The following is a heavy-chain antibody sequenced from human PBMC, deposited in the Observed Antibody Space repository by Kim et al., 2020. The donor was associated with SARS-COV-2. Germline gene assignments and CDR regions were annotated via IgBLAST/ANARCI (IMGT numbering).Heavy chain of an antibody. CDR3: TRHSSNSANYYGSGSYPGSNDY. V-gene: IGHV3-73*01. D-gene: IGHD3-10*01. Sequence: GGSLRLSCAASGFTFSGSAMHWVRQASGKGLEWVGRIRSKANSYATAYAASVKGRFTISRDDSKNTAYLQMNSLKTEDTAVYYCTRHSSNSANYYGSGSYPGSNDYWGQGTLVTVSS. CDR2: IRSKANSYAT. CDR1: GFTFSGSA. J-gene: IGHJ4*02.